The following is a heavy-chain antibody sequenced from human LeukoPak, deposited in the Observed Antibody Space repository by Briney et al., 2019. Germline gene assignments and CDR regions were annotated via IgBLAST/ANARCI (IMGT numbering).Heavy chain of an antibody. CDR1: GGSFSGYY. J-gene: IGHJ4*02. CDR2: INHSGST. CDR3: ARARGPFDY. Sequence: NPSETLSLTCAVYGGSFSGYYGSWIRQPPGKGLEWIGEINHSGSTNYNPSLKSRVTISVDTSKNQFSLKLSSVTAADTAVYYCARARGPFDYWGQGTLVTVSS. V-gene: IGHV4-34*01. D-gene: IGHD5-12*01.